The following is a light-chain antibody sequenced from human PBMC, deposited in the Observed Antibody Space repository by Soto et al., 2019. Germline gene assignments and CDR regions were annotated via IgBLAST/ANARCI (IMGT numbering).Light chain of an antibody. J-gene: IGKJ1*01. V-gene: IGKV3-15*01. CDR2: GAS. CDR1: QSVSSN. CDR3: QQYNNLPQTWT. Sequence: EIVMTQSPATLSVSPGERATLSCRASQSVSSNLAWYQQKPGHAPRLPIYGASTRSTGIPARFSGSGSGTEFTLTISSLQSEDFAVYYCQQYNNLPQTWTFGQGTKVEIK.